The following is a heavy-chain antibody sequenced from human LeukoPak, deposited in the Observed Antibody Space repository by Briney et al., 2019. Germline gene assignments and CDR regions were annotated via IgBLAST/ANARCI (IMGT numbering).Heavy chain of an antibody. CDR3: ARVGRNWGSGEFDY. J-gene: IGHJ4*02. D-gene: IGHD7-27*01. CDR1: GFTVSSNY. CDR2: IYSGGST. V-gene: IGHV3-53*01. Sequence: GESLRLSCAASGFTVSSNYMSWVRQAPGKGLEWVSVIYSGGSTYYADSVKGRFTISRDNSKNTLYLQMNSLRAEDTAVYYCARVGRNWGSGEFDYWGQGTLVTVSS.